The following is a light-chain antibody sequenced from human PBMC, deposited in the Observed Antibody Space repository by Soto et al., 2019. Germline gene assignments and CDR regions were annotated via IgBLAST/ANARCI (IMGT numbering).Light chain of an antibody. Sequence: DIQMTQSPFSLSASVGDRVTITCRASRSINIFLNWYQQKPGGAPNLLIYSASTLQTGVPSRFTGSGSGTDFTLSISSLQPEDTATYYCQQGYGPPFTFGQGTRLE. CDR3: QQGYGPPFT. CDR1: RSINIF. V-gene: IGKV1-39*01. CDR2: SAS. J-gene: IGKJ5*01.